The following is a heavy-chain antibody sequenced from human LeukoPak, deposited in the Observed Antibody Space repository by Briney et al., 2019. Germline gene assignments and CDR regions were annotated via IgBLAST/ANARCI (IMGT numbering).Heavy chain of an antibody. J-gene: IGHJ4*02. CDR2: MKQDGSEK. CDR1: GFTFSSYW. V-gene: IGHV3-7*01. D-gene: IGHD3-22*01. CDR3: ARDLVDSSGYYYDY. Sequence: GGSLRLSCAASGFTFSSYWMSWVRQAPGKGLEWVANMKQDGSEKYYVDSVKGRFTISRDNAKNSLYLQMNSLRAEDTAVYYCARDLVDSSGYYYDYWGQGTLVTVSS.